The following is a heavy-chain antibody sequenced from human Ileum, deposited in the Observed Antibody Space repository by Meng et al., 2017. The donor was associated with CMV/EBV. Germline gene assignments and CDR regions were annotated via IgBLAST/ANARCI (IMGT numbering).Heavy chain of an antibody. CDR3: ATNSEDY. Sequence: QVQLQQGGAGLLKPSETLSRTCAVYGGSFSDYYWILIRQSPGKGLEWIGEVHHSGITNYNPSLKSRVTISVDTSKNQFFLKLTSVTAADTGLYYCATNSEDYWGQGTLVTVSS. J-gene: IGHJ4*02. D-gene: IGHD4-23*01. CDR2: VHHSGIT. CDR1: GGSFSDYY. V-gene: IGHV4-34*01.